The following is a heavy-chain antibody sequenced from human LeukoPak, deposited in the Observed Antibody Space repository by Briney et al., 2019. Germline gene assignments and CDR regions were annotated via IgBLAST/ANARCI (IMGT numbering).Heavy chain of an antibody. CDR3: ARDRLAVADIYYMDV. D-gene: IGHD6-19*01. J-gene: IGHJ6*03. V-gene: IGHV3-33*01. CDR1: GFTFSSYG. Sequence: HPGGSLRLSCAAPGFTFSSYGMHWVRQAPGKGLEWVAVIWYDGSNKYYADSVKGRFTISRDNAKNSLYLQMNSLRAEDTAVYYCARDRLAVADIYYMDVWGKGTTVTVSS. CDR2: IWYDGSNK.